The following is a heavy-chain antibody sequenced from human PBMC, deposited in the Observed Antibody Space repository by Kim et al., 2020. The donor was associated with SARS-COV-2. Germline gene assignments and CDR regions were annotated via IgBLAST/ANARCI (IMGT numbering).Heavy chain of an antibody. D-gene: IGHD3-10*01. CDR3: ARSDGSGSYYSRIFDY. V-gene: IGHV4-4*02. J-gene: IGHJ4*02. CDR2: IYHSGST. Sequence: SETLSLTCAVSGDSISSSNWWSWVRQPPGKGLEWIGEIYHSGSTNYNPSLKSRVTISVDKSKNQFSLKLSSVTAADTAVYYCARSDGSGSYYSRIFDYWGQGTLVTVSS. CDR1: GDSISSSNW.